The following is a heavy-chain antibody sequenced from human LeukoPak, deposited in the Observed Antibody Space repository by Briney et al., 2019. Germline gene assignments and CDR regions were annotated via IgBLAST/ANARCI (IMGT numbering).Heavy chain of an antibody. D-gene: IGHD3-3*01. J-gene: IGHJ3*02. CDR1: GFTFSSYR. Sequence: GGSLRLSCAASGFTFSSYRMHWVRQTPGKGLVWASRISSDGSSTNYADSVKGRFTISRDNAKNSLYLQMESLRAEDTAVYYCAKDTGSPADAITMEDNAFDIWGQGTMVTVSS. V-gene: IGHV3-74*01. CDR2: ISSDGSST. CDR3: AKDTGSPADAITMEDNAFDI.